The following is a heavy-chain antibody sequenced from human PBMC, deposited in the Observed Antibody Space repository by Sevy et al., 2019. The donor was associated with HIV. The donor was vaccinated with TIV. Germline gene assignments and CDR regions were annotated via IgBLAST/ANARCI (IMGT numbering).Heavy chain of an antibody. CDR3: ARLRWDVVDAPGATPGCYFGS. CDR1: GDSINNFY. D-gene: IGHD2-2*02. J-gene: IGHJ4*02. V-gene: IGHV4-59*12. Sequence: SETLSLTCSVSGDSINNFYWAWIRQPPGKGLEWIGYISYSGTTDYSPSLKGRIDISIDTAMKQFSLNLKSVTAADTAVYYCARLRWDVVDAPGATPGCYFGSWGQGTLVTISS. CDR2: ISYSGTT.